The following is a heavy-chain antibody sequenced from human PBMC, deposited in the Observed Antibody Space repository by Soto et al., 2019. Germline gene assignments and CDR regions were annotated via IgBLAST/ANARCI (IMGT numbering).Heavy chain of an antibody. CDR1: GFTFSSCW. J-gene: IGHJ4*02. Sequence: GVSLRLSCAASGFTFSSCWMSWVRQAPGKGLQWVANIKQDGSEKYYVDSVKGRFTISRDNAKNSLYLQMNSLRAEDTAVYYCARWDHSSGLDYWGQGTLVTVSS. D-gene: IGHD3-22*01. CDR2: IKQDGSEK. CDR3: ARWDHSSGLDY. V-gene: IGHV3-7*01.